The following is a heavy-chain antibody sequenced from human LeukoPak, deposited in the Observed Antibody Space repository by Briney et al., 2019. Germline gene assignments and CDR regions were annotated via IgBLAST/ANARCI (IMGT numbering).Heavy chain of an antibody. CDR1: GYTFTSYD. J-gene: IGHJ5*02. Sequence: ASVKVSCKASGYTFTSYDINWVRQATGQGLEWMGWMNPNSGNTGYAQKFQGRVTITRNTSISTAYMELSSLRSEDTAVYYCARGRSKVGSGGYLHLNWFDPWGQGTLVTVSS. CDR2: MNPNSGNT. D-gene: IGHD3-22*01. V-gene: IGHV1-8*03. CDR3: ARGRSKVGSGGYLHLNWFDP.